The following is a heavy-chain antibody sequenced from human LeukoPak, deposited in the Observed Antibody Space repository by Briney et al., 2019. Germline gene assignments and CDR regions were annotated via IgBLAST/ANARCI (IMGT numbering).Heavy chain of an antibody. CDR1: GFTFRSHG. D-gene: IGHD3-10*01. CDR2: ISYDGSDK. J-gene: IGHJ5*02. Sequence: GGSLRLSCAASGFTFRSHGMHWVRQAPGKGLEWVAVISYDGSDKYYADSVKGRFTISRDNSKNTLYLQMNSLRAEDTAVYYCAKDRSRENYYGSGSSPPDHWGQGTLVTVSS. V-gene: IGHV3-30*18. CDR3: AKDRSRENYYGSGSSPPDH.